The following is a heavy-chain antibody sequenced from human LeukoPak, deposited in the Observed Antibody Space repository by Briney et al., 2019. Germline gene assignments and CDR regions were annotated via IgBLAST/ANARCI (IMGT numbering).Heavy chain of an antibody. CDR2: MIPNSGNT. J-gene: IGHJ5*02. V-gene: IGHV1-8*01. Sequence: GASVKVSCKASGYTFTSYDINWVRQATGQGLEWMGWMIPNSGNTGYAQKFQGRVTMTRNTSISTAYMELSSLRSEDTAVYYCARVRGDYDFWSGSNWFDPWGQGTLVTVSS. D-gene: IGHD3-3*01. CDR3: ARVRGDYDFWSGSNWFDP. CDR1: GYTFTSYD.